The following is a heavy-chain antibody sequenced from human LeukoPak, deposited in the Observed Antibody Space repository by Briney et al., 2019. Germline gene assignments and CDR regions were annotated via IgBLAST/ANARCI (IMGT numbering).Heavy chain of an antibody. J-gene: IGHJ5*02. CDR2: ISRSGSTI. D-gene: IGHD2-2*02. CDR3: ARESTLVVVPAAILDP. V-gene: IGHV3-11*01. Sequence: GGSLRLPCAASGFTFSDYYMSWIRQAPGKGLEWVSYISRSGSTIYYADSVKGRFTISRDNAKNSLYLQMNSLRAEDTAVYYCARESTLVVVPAAILDPWGQGTLVTVSS. CDR1: GFTFSDYY.